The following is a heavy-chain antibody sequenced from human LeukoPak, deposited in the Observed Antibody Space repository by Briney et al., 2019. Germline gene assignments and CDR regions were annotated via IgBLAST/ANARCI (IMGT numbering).Heavy chain of an antibody. D-gene: IGHD5-12*01. V-gene: IGHV4-39*07. Sequence: SETLSLTCSVSGGSISLSYYYWGWIRQPPGKALEWIGSVYYSGTTNYNPSLKSRVTISVDTSKNQFSLKLSSVTAADTAVYYCARASRSGYRQRGFDYWGQGTLVTVSS. CDR3: ARASRSGYRQRGFDY. J-gene: IGHJ4*02. CDR2: VYYSGTT. CDR1: GGSISLSYYY.